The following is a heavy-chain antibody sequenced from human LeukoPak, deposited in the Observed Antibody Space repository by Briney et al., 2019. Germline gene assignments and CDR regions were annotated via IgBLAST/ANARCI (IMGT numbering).Heavy chain of an antibody. J-gene: IGHJ3*02. Sequence: GGSLRLSCAASGFIFSSYAMHWVRQAPGKGLEYVSAMSSNGDNTFYASSVKGRFTISRDNSKNTLYHQMGNLRADDMAVYYCARKVAQGPFDIWGQGTMVTVSS. CDR3: ARKVAQGPFDI. CDR2: MSSNGDNT. CDR1: GFIFSSYA. D-gene: IGHD2-15*01. V-gene: IGHV3-64*01.